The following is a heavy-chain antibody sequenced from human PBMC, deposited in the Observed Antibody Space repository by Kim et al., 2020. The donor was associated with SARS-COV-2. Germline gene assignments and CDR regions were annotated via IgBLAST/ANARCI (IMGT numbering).Heavy chain of an antibody. Sequence: GGSLRLSCAASGFTFSSYGMHWVRQAPGKGLEWVAVIWYDGSNKYYADSVKGRFTISRDNSKNTLYLQMNSLRAEDTAVYYCAKEDTADTRKYGYYYYGMDVWGRGTTVSVSS. CDR3: AKEDTADTRKYGYYYYGMDV. D-gene: IGHD5-18*01. V-gene: IGHV3-33*06. J-gene: IGHJ6*02. CDR1: GFTFSSYG. CDR2: IWYDGSNK.